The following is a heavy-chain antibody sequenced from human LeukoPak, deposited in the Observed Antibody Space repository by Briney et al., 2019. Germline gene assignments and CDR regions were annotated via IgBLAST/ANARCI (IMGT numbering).Heavy chain of an antibody. J-gene: IGHJ4*02. CDR2: INPNSGGT. V-gene: IGHV1-2*02. CDR3: AKDRPATWSNDY. CDR1: GYTFTGYY. Sequence: ASVKVSCKASGYTFTGYYMHWVRQAPGQGLGWMGWINPNSGGTNYAQKFQGRVTMTRDTSISTAYMELSRLRSDDTAVYYCAKDRPATWSNDYWGQGTLVTVSS. D-gene: IGHD3-3*01.